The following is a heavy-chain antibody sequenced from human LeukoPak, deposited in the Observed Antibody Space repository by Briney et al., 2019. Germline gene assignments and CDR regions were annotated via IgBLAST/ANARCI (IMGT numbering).Heavy chain of an antibody. D-gene: IGHD3-22*01. J-gene: IGHJ1*01. CDR3: ARDYYDSRGYQYLHH. CDR1: GFTFNNYW. CDR2: INSDGSTT. V-gene: IGHV3-74*01. Sequence: PGGSLRLSCSDYGFTFNNYWMYWVRQVPGKGLVWVSRINSDGSTTSYADSVKGRFTISRDNAKNTLYLQMNSLRAEDTPVYYCARDYYDSRGYQYLHHWRQGTLVTVSS.